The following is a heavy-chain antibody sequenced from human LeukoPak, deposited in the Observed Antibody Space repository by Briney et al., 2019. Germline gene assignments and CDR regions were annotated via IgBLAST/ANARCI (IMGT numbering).Heavy chain of an antibody. J-gene: IGHJ3*02. V-gene: IGHV4-59*01. Sequence: SETLSLTCTVSGASITSYYWNWIRQPPGKGLEWIGYIYYSGSTNYNPSLKSRVTISVDTSKNQLSLDLTSVTAADTAVYYCARDLSQVGVVTLGTSDIWGQGTMVTVSS. D-gene: IGHD3-3*01. CDR3: ARDLSQVGVVTLGTSDI. CDR2: IYYSGST. CDR1: GASITSYY.